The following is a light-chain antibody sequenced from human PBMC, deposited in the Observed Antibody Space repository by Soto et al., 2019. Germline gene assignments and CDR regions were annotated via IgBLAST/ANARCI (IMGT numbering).Light chain of an antibody. Sequence: EIVLTQSPDTLSLSPGERATPSCRASQTVTSGYLAWYQQKPGQAPRLLIYGVSTGATGIPDRFSGSGSGTDFTLTISRLEPEDFAVYYCQEYGTSRTFGQGTKVDIK. CDR1: QTVTSGY. J-gene: IGKJ1*01. CDR3: QEYGTSRT. V-gene: IGKV3-20*01. CDR2: GVS.